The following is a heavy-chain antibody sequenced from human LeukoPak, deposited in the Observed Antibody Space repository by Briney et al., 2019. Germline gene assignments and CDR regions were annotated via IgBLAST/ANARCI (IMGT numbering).Heavy chain of an antibody. J-gene: IGHJ4*02. Sequence: GGSLRLSCAASGFTFSTYGIHWVRQAPGKGLEWVAVISYDGSDKYYADSVKGRFTISRDNAKNSLYLQMNSLRAEDTAVYYCARDFSSRYDILTGTPDYWGQGTLVTVSS. V-gene: IGHV3-30*03. CDR3: ARDFSSRYDILTGTPDY. CDR1: GFTFSTYG. D-gene: IGHD3-9*01. CDR2: ISYDGSDK.